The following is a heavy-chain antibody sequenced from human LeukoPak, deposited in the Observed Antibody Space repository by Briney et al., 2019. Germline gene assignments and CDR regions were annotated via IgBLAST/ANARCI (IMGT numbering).Heavy chain of an antibody. J-gene: IGHJ6*02. Sequence: RSGGSLRLSCAASGFTFSSYWMSWVRQAPGKGLEWVANIKQDGSEKYYVDSVKGRFTISRDNAKNSLYLQMNSLRAEDTAVYYCARDSYSSNWSAYRYYYYGMDVWGQGTTVTVSS. CDR2: IKQDGSEK. V-gene: IGHV3-7*01. D-gene: IGHD6-13*01. CDR1: GFTFSSYW. CDR3: ARDSYSSNWSAYRYYYYGMDV.